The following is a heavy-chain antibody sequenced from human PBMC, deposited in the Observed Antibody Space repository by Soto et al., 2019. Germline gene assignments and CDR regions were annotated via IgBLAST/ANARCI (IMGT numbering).Heavy chain of an antibody. J-gene: IGHJ5*02. V-gene: IGHV1-69*13. CDR2: IIPIFGTA. D-gene: IGHD3-10*01. CDR3: ARTPIMVRGVIINWFDP. Sequence: AVKVSCKASGGSFSSYAISWVRQAPGQGLEWMGGIIPIFGTANYAQKFQGRVTITADESTSTAYMELSSLRSEDTAVYYCARTPIMVRGVIINWFDPWGQGTLVTVSS. CDR1: GGSFSSYA.